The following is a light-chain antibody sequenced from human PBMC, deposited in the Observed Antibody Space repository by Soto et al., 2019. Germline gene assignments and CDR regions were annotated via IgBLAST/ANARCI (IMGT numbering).Light chain of an antibody. J-gene: IGKJ4*01. CDR1: QDIRSD. Sequence: AIQMTQFPSSLSASVGDRVTITCRASQDIRSDLGWYQQRPGKAPKLLIYAASSLESGVPSRFSGSGSGTDFTLTISSLQPEDFATYYCLQDHNYPLTFGGGT. V-gene: IGKV1-6*01. CDR2: AAS. CDR3: LQDHNYPLT.